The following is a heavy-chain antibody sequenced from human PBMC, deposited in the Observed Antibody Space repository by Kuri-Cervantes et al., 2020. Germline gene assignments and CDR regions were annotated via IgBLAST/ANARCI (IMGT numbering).Heavy chain of an antibody. V-gene: IGHV1-18*01. CDR3: ARVPGPQLPGLSFPYYFDY. CDR1: GYTFTSYG. J-gene: IGHJ4*02. CDR2: ISAYNGNT. D-gene: IGHD2-2*01. Sequence: ASVKVSCKASGYTFTSYGISWVRQAPGQGLEWMGWISAYNGNTNYAQKLQGRVTMTTDTSTSTAYMELRSLRSYDTAVYYCARVPGPQLPGLSFPYYFDYWGQGTLVTVSS.